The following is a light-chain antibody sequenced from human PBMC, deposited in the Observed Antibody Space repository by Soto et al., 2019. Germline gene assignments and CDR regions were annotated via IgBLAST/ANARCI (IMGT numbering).Light chain of an antibody. CDR1: QSVSSD. Sequence: EIVMTQSPATLSVSPGERATLSCRASQSVSSDLAWYQQKPGQAPRLLIYGASTRATDIPARFSGSGSGTEFALTISSLQSEDLAVYYCQQFKNWPWTFGQGTKVDIK. J-gene: IGKJ1*01. CDR3: QQFKNWPWT. V-gene: IGKV3-15*01. CDR2: GAS.